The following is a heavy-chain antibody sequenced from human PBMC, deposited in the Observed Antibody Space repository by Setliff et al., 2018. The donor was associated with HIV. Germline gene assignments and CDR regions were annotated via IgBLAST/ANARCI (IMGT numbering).Heavy chain of an antibody. CDR3: ARDGGSVSYLSSGYFDY. CDR2: IYSGGTT. D-gene: IGHD2-8*01. J-gene: IGHJ4*01. CDR1: GFRVNDYH. V-gene: IGHV3-53*01. Sequence: PGGSLRLSCAASGFRVNDYHMSWVRQAPGKGLEWASLIYSGGTTFYTDSVRGRLTTFRDSSKNTLYLQMNNVRDDDTAVYYCARDGGSVSYLSSGYFDYRGLGTLVTVSS.